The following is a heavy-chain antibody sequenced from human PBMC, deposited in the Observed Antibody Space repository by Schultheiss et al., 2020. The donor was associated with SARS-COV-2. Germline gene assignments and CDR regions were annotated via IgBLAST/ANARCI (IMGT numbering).Heavy chain of an antibody. CDR1: GYTFTSYY. CDR3: ARAHPHFDWLFFNWFDP. CDR2: INPSGGST. J-gene: IGHJ5*02. V-gene: IGHV1-46*01. D-gene: IGHD3-9*01. Sequence: ASVKVSCKASGYTFTSYYMHWVRQAPGQGLEWMGIINPSGGSTSYAQKFQGRVTMTTDTSTSTAYMELRSLRSDDTAVYYCARAHPHFDWLFFNWFDPWGQGTLVTVSS.